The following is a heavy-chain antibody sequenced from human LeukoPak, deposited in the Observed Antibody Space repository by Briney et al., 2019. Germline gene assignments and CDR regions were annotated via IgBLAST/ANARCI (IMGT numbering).Heavy chain of an antibody. D-gene: IGHD2-15*01. CDR1: GFTFRSYG. J-gene: IGHJ4*02. V-gene: IGHV3-33*01. CDR3: ARDRGSNDPIDY. CDR2: IWHGGKNK. Sequence: GRSLRLSCAASGFTFRSYGMHWVRQAPGKGLEWVAVIWHGGKNKYYADSVKGRFTISRDNSKNTLYLQMDSLRAEDTAVYYCARDRGSNDPIDYWGQGTLVTVS.